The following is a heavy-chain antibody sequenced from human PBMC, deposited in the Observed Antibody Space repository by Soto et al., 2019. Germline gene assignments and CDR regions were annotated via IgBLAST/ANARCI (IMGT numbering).Heavy chain of an antibody. V-gene: IGHV4-59*08. Sequence: SETLSLTCTVSGGSISSYYWSWIRQPPGKGLEWIGYIYYSGSTNYNPSLKSRVTISVDTSKNQFSLKLSSVTAADTAVYYCASGAYKAYSSSWFPPNFDYWGQGTLVTVSS. CDR1: GGSISSYY. CDR2: IYYSGST. D-gene: IGHD6-13*01. CDR3: ASGAYKAYSSSWFPPNFDY. J-gene: IGHJ4*02.